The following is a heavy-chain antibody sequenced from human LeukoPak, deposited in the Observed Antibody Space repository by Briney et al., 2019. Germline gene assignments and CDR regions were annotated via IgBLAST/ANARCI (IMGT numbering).Heavy chain of an antibody. CDR2: ITHSGST. CDR1: GGSFSGYY. V-gene: IGHV4-34*01. Sequence: SETLSLTCAVYGGSFSGYYWSWIRQPPGKGLEWIGEITHSGSTNYNPSLKSRVAISIDTSKNQFSLKLGSVTAADTAGYYGARGPPQTYYRVKGYCYFDHWGQGTLVTVSS. J-gene: IGHJ4*02. D-gene: IGHD4/OR15-4a*01. CDR3: ARGPPQTYYRVKGYCYFDH.